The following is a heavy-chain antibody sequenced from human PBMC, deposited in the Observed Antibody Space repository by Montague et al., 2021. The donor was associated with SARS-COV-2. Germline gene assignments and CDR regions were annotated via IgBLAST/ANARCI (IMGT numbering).Heavy chain of an antibody. D-gene: IGHD5-12*01. J-gene: IGHJ4*02. CDR2: VYRTGGT. V-gene: IGHV4-4*02. CDR3: ARTGAYDHFDY. CDR1: GGSVNSTNW. Sequence: SETLSPTCTVSGGSVNSTNWWRWVRQPPGKGLEWIAEVYRTGGTXFNPSFRSRVTLSIDRSKNLFSLNLNSVTVADTAVYYCARTGAYDHFDYWGPGTLVTVSS.